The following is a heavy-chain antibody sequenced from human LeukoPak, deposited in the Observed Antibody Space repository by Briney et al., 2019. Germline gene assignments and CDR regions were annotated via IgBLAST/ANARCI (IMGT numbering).Heavy chain of an antibody. J-gene: IGHJ4*02. Sequence: GGSLRLSCAASGFTLSTYAMHWVRQAPGKGLEWVALISYDGGNKDYADSVRGRFTISRDNSKNTLYLQMNRLKTEDTAVYYCVRDLRLTIAAAYSFDHWGQGTLVTVSS. CDR3: VRDLRLTIAAAYSFDH. V-gene: IGHV3-30-3*01. D-gene: IGHD6-13*01. CDR1: GFTLSTYA. CDR2: ISYDGGNK.